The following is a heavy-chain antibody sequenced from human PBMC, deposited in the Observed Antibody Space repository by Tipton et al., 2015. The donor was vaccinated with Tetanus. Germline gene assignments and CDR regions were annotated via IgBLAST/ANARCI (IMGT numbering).Heavy chain of an antibody. CDR3: VSGSALDY. D-gene: IGHD6-25*01. CDR1: GLTVSINS. J-gene: IGHJ4*02. CDR2: ISSTSRYI. V-gene: IGHV3-21*01. Sequence: AVSGLTVSINSMSWVRQGPGRGLEWVSSISSTSRYINYADSVKGRFTISRDNAKNSLFLEMNSLRADDTAVYYCVSGSALDYWGQGTLITASS.